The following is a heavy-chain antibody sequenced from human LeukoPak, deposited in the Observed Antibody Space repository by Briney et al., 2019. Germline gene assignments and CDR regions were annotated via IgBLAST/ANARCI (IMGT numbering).Heavy chain of an antibody. CDR2: ISYAGSNK. Sequence: GGSLRLSCAASGFTLSSYGMHWVRQAPGKGLEWVAVISYAGSNKYYVDSVKGRFTVSRDNSKNTLYLQMNSLRVEDTAAYYCARDKDVYFDYWGQGTLVTVSS. J-gene: IGHJ4*02. CDR1: GFTLSSYG. V-gene: IGHV3-30*03. CDR3: ARDKDVYFDY.